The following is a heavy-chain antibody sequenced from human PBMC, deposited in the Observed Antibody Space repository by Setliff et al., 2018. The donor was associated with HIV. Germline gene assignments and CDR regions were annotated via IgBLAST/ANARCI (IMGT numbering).Heavy chain of an antibody. J-gene: IGHJ4*02. V-gene: IGHV1-2*04. D-gene: IGHD3-22*01. CDR1: GYTFTDYY. CDR2: INPNSGGT. CDR3: ARDYYGSSGYPIATYYFDY. Sequence: ASVKVSCKASGYTFTDYYMHWVRQAPGQGLEWMGWINPNSGGTDFAQKFQGWVTMTRDTSISTAYMELSRLRSDDTAVYYCARDYYGSSGYPIATYYFDYWGQGTLVTVSS.